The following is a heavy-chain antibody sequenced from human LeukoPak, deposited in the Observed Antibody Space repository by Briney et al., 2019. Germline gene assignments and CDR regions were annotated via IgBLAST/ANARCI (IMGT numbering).Heavy chain of an antibody. CDR1: GFTFSSYA. CDR2: ISGSGGST. J-gene: IGHJ1*01. Sequence: GGSLRLSCAASGFTFSSYAMSWVRQAPGKGLEWVSAISGSGGSTYYADSVKGRFTISRDNSKNTLYLQMNSLRAEDTAVYYCAKEGTVVYSSSWYLEYFQHWGQGTLVTVSS. CDR3: AKEGTVVYSSSWYLEYFQH. D-gene: IGHD6-13*01. V-gene: IGHV3-23*01.